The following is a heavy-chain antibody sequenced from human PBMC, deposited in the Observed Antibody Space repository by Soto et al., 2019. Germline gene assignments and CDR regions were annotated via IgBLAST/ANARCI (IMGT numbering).Heavy chain of an antibody. J-gene: IGHJ6*02. CDR3: ASLVFTMVRGVITTPYYYYYGMDV. CDR2: ISSSGSTI. D-gene: IGHD3-10*01. CDR1: GFTFSSYE. Sequence: GSLRLSCAASGFTFSSYEMNWVRQAPGKGLEWVSYISSSGSTIYYADSVKGRFTISRDNAKNSLYLQMNSLRAEDTAVYYCASLVFTMVRGVITTPYYYYYGMDVWGQGTTVTVSS. V-gene: IGHV3-48*03.